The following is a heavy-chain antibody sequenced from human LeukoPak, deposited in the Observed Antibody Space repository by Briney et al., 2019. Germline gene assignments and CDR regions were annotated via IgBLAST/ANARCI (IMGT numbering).Heavy chain of an antibody. J-gene: IGHJ3*02. V-gene: IGHV1-2*02. CDR2: INPNSGGT. CDR1: GYTFTGHY. Sequence: ASVKVSCKASGYTFTGHYMHWVRQAPGQGLEWMGWINPNSGGTNYSQKFQGRVTMTSDTSISTAYMELSRLRSDDTAVYYCAREGRGYSGYDSGLHAFDIWDQGTMVTVSS. D-gene: IGHD5-12*01. CDR3: AREGRGYSGYDSGLHAFDI.